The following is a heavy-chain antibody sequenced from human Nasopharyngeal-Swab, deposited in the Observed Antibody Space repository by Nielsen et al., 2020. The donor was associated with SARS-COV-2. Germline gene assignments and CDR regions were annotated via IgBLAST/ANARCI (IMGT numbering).Heavy chain of an antibody. CDR1: GFTFSSYS. J-gene: IGHJ3*01. Sequence: GESLKISCAASGFTFSSYSMNWVRQAPGKGLEWVSYISSSSTIYYADSVKGRFTISRDNAKNTLYLQMNSLRAEDTAVYYCARPRGTTWLNDAFDLWGQGTMVSVSS. CDR2: ISSSSTI. D-gene: IGHD3-9*01. CDR3: ARPRGTTWLNDAFDL. V-gene: IGHV3-48*04.